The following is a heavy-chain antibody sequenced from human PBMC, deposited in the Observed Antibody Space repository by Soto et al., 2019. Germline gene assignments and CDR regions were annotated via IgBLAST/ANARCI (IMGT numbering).Heavy chain of an antibody. CDR3: ATSSILWFGELSHACDI. D-gene: IGHD3-10*01. V-gene: IGHV1-24*01. CDR1: GYTLTELS. CDR2: FDPEDGET. J-gene: IGHJ3*02. Sequence: VQLVQSGAEVKKPGASVKVSCKVSGYTLTELSMHWVQQAPGKGLEWMGGFDPEDGETIYAQKFQGRVTMTEDTSTDTAYMELSSLRSEDTAVYYCATSSILWFGELSHACDIWGQGTMVTVSS.